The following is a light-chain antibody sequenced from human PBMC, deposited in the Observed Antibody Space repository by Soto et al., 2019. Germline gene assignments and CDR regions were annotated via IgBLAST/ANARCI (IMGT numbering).Light chain of an antibody. Sequence: EIVMTQSPATLSVSPGERATLSCRASQSVSSNLAWSQQKPGQAPRLLIYDASNRATGIPARFSGSGSGTDFTLTISSLEPEDFAVYYCQQRGNRPPWTFGQGTKVDIK. CDR1: QSVSSN. J-gene: IGKJ1*01. V-gene: IGKV3-11*01. CDR3: QQRGNRPPWT. CDR2: DAS.